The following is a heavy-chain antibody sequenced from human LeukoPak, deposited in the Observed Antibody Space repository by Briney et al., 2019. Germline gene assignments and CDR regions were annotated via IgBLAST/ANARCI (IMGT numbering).Heavy chain of an antibody. CDR2: INPNSGGT. J-gene: IGHJ4*02. D-gene: IGHD2-2*01. CDR3: ARRREHCSSTSCYSADGFDY. V-gene: IGHV1-2*06. CDR1: GYTFTGYY. Sequence: ASVKVSCKASGYTFTGYYMHWVRQAPGQGLEWMGRINPNSGGTNYAQKFQGRVTMTRDASISTAYMELSRLRSDDTAVYYCARRREHCSSTSCYSADGFDYWGQGTLVTVSS.